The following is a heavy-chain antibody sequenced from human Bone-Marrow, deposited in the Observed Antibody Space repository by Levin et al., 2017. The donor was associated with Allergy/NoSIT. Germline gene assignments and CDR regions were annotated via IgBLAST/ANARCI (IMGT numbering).Heavy chain of an antibody. CDR2: MNPNSGNT. D-gene: IGHD3-3*01. CDR1: GYTFTSYD. J-gene: IGHJ6*02. V-gene: IGHV1-8*01. Sequence: ASVKVSCKASGYTFTSYDINWVRQATGQGLEWMGWMNPNSGNTGYAQKFQGRVTMTRNTSISTAYMELSSLRSEDTAVYYCASSGGYDFWSGYYLNRYYYYGMDVWGQGTTVTVSS. CDR3: ASSGGYDFWSGYYLNRYYYYGMDV.